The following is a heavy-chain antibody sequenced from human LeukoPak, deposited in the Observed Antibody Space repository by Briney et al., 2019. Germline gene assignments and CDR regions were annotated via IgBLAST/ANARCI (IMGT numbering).Heavy chain of an antibody. CDR3: ARGETRYCIGVYCYPLEY. J-gene: IGHJ4*02. D-gene: IGHD2-15*01. CDR2: INPNTGDS. V-gene: IGHV1-2*02. Sequence: GASVKVSCKASGYTFTDYYMHWVRQAPGQGLEWVGWINPNTGDSSFAQKFQGRVTMTRDTSISAAYMELSRLRSDDTAVYSCARGETRYCIGVYCYPLEYWGQGTLVTVSS. CDR1: GYTFTDYY.